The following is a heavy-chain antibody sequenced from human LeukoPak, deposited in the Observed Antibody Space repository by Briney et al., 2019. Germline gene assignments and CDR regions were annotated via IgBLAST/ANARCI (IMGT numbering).Heavy chain of an antibody. V-gene: IGHV3-7*01. Sequence: GGSLRLSCAASGFTFSSYAMSWVRQAPGKGLEWVANIKQDGSEKYYVDSVKGRFTISRDNAKNSLYLQMNSLRAEDTAVYYCARVGGGYDFGYWGQGTLVTVSS. J-gene: IGHJ4*02. CDR2: IKQDGSEK. D-gene: IGHD5-12*01. CDR3: ARVGGGYDFGY. CDR1: GFTFSSYA.